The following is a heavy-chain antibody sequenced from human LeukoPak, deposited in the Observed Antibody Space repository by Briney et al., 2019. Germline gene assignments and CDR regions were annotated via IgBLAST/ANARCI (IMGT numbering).Heavy chain of an antibody. CDR3: AKPASGTYYMFDY. Sequence: GGSLRLSCAASGFTFSSYAMSWVRLAPGKGLEWVAVIWYDGSNEYYADSVKGRFTISRDNSKNTLYLQMNSLRAEDTAVYYCAKPASGTYYMFDYWGQGTLVTVSS. CDR2: IWYDGSNE. CDR1: GFTFSSYA. J-gene: IGHJ4*02. V-gene: IGHV3-33*06. D-gene: IGHD1-26*01.